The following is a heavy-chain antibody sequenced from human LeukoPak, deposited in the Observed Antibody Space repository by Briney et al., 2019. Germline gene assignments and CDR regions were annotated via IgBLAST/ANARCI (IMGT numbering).Heavy chain of an antibody. V-gene: IGHV4-34*01. CDR1: GGSFSGYY. CDR2: INHSGST. Sequence: SETLSLTCAVYGGSFSGYYWSWIRQPPGKGLERIGEINHSGSTNYNPSLKSRVTISVDTSKNQFSLKLSSVTAADTAVYYCARFVKSAATDYWGQGTLVTVSS. J-gene: IGHJ4*02. D-gene: IGHD2-15*01. CDR3: ARFVKSAATDY.